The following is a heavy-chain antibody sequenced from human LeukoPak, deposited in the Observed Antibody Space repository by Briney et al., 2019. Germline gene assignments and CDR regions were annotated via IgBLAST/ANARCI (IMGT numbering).Heavy chain of an antibody. V-gene: IGHV3-21*01. Sequence: RGSLRPACAASGFTFSSYSMNWVRQAPGKGLEWVSSISTGSRNVYYADSVKGRFTISRDNAKNSLYLQMNSLRVEDTAVFYCARDSRTVTTLRSFDIWGRSDLVSVSS. CDR2: ISTGSRNV. J-gene: IGHJ2*01. D-gene: IGHD4-17*01. CDR3: ARDSRTVTTLRSFDI. CDR1: GFTFSSYS.